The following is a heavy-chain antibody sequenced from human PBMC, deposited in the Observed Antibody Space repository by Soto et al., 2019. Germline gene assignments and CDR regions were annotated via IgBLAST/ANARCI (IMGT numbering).Heavy chain of an antibody. CDR1: GGTFSSYA. J-gene: IGHJ6*02. D-gene: IGHD2-8*01. Sequence: SVKVSCKASGGTFSSYAISWVRQAPGQGLEWMGGIIPIFGTANYAQKFQGRVTITADESTSTAYMELSSLRSEDTAAYYCASTGGIVLMVYARRDYYYYGMDVWGQGTTVTVSS. CDR2: IIPIFGTA. CDR3: ASTGGIVLMVYARRDYYYYGMDV. V-gene: IGHV1-69*13.